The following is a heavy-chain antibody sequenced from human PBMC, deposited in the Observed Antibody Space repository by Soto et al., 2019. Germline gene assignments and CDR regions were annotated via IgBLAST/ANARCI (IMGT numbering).Heavy chain of an antibody. V-gene: IGHV3-23*01. CDR2: ISGSGGST. CDR3: AKGERDSSGKYYFDY. D-gene: IGHD3-22*01. J-gene: IGHJ4*02. CDR1: GFTFSSYA. Sequence: GGSLRLSCAASGFTFSSYAMSWVRQAPGKGLEWVSAISGSGGSTYYADSVKGRFTISRDNSKNTLYLQMNSLRAEDTAVYYCAKGERDSSGKYYFDYWGQGTLVTVSS.